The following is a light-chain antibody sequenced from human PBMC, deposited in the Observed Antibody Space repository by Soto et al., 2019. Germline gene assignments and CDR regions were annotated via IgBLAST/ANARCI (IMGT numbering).Light chain of an antibody. CDR1: QTINTY. Sequence: DIPMTQSPSSLSASVGDRVTITCRASQTINTYLNWYQQRPGKAPKLLIYAASTLQRGVPSRFSGSGSGTDFTLTISDLRPEDFATYYCQQSFSSPRTCGQGTKLE. CDR2: AAS. V-gene: IGKV1-39*01. J-gene: IGKJ2*01. CDR3: QQSFSSPRT.